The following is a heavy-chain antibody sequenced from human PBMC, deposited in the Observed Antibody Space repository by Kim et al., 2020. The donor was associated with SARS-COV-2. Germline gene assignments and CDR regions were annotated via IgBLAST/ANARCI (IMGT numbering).Heavy chain of an antibody. Sequence: GGSLRLSCAASGFTFSSYSMNWVRQAPGKGLEWVSSISSSSSYIYYADSVKGRFTISRDNAKNSLYLQMNSLRAEDTAVYYCARSPEPTDFDYWGQGTLVTVSS. J-gene: IGHJ4*02. V-gene: IGHV3-21*01. D-gene: IGHD1-1*01. CDR2: ISSSSSYI. CDR1: GFTFSSYS. CDR3: ARSPEPTDFDY.